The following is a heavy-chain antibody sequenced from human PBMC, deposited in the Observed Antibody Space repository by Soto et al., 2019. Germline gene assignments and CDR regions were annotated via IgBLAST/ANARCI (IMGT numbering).Heavy chain of an antibody. J-gene: IGHJ6*03. CDR2: MNPNSGNT. CDR1: GYTFTRYD. CDR3: ARAKSSSSAPLYYYYYMDV. Sequence: GASVKVSCKASGYTFTRYDINWGRQATGQGLDWMGWMNPNSGNTGYAQKFQGRVTMTRNTSISTAYMELSSLRSEDTAVYYCARAKSSSSAPLYYYYYMDVWGKGTTVTVSS. V-gene: IGHV1-8*01. D-gene: IGHD6-6*01.